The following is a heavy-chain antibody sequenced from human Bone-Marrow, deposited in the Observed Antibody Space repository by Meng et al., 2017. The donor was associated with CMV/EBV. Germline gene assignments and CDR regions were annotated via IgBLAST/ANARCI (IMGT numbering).Heavy chain of an antibody. Sequence: GESLKISCAASGFTFSSYWMSWVRQAPGKGLEWVANIKQDGSEKYYVDSVKGRFTISRDNAKNSLYLQMNSLRAEDTAVYYCARVLLPHYCSSTSCYSPYYYYYGMDVWGQGTTVTFSS. CDR1: GFTFSSYW. CDR2: IKQDGSEK. CDR3: ARVLLPHYCSSTSCYSPYYYYYGMDV. V-gene: IGHV3-7*01. J-gene: IGHJ6*02. D-gene: IGHD2-2*02.